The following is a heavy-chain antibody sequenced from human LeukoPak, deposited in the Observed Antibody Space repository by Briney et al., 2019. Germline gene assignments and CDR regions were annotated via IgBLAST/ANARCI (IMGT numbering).Heavy chain of an antibody. V-gene: IGHV3-64*01. Sequence: GGSLRLSCAASGFTFSSYAMHWVRQAPGKGLEYVSAISSNGGSTYYANSVKGRFTISRDNSKNTLHLQMGSLRAEDMAVYYCARDLSHAFDVWGQGTMVTVSS. J-gene: IGHJ3*01. CDR2: ISSNGGST. CDR1: GFTFSSYA. CDR3: ARDLSHAFDV.